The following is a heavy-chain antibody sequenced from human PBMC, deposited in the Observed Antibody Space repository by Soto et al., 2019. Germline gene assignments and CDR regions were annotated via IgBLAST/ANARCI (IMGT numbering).Heavy chain of an antibody. CDR1: GGSISRYY. D-gene: IGHD6-19*01. V-gene: IGHV4-59*01. CDR2: IYYSGST. CDR3: ARGRWAGPFDY. Sequence: SETLSLTCTVSGGSISRYYWSWIRQPPGKGLEWIGYIYYSGSTNYNPSLKSRVTISVDTSKNQFSLKLSSVTAADTAVYYCARGRWAGPFDYWGQGTLVTVSS. J-gene: IGHJ4*02.